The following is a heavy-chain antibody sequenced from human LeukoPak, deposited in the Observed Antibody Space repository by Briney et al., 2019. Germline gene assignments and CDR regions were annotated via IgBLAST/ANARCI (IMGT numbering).Heavy chain of an antibody. CDR3: ARVGMRNEIVHY. D-gene: IGHD2-8*01. J-gene: IGHJ4*02. CDR1: GYTFTSYG. CDR2: ISAYNGNT. Sequence: ASVKVSCKASGYTFTSYGISWVRQAPGQGLEWMGWISAYNGNTNYAQKLQGRVTMTTDTSTSTAYMELRSLRSADTAVYYCARVGMRNEIVHYWGQGALVTVSS. V-gene: IGHV1-18*01.